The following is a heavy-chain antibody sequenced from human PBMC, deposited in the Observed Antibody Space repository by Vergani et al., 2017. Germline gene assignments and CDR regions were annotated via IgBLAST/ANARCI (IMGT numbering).Heavy chain of an antibody. CDR1: GYSFTSYW. CDR3: ARGITIFGVVAQTRANYFDY. Sequence: VQLVQSGAEVKKPGESLKISCKGSGYSFTSYWIGWVRQMPGKGLEWIGEINHSGSTNYNPSLKSRVTISVDTSKNQFSLKLSSVTAADTAVYYCARGITIFGVVAQTRANYFDYWGQGTLVTVSS. J-gene: IGHJ4*02. D-gene: IGHD3-3*01. CDR2: INHSGST. V-gene: IGHV4-34*01.